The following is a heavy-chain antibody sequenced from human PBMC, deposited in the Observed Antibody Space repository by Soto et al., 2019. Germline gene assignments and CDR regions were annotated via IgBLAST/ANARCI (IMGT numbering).Heavy chain of an antibody. CDR3: AHSKDYSRRWYTLDFDY. J-gene: IGHJ4*02. CDR1: GFSLSTSGVG. D-gene: IGHD6-13*01. V-gene: IGHV2-5*02. Sequence: QITLKESGPTLVKPTQTLTLTCTFSGFSLSTSGVGVGWIRQPPEKALEWLALIYWDDDKRYSPSLKSRPPITTDTSKNQGVLTPTNVDPLDTATSYCAHSKDYSRRWYTLDFDYWGKGTLVTVSS. CDR2: IYWDDDK.